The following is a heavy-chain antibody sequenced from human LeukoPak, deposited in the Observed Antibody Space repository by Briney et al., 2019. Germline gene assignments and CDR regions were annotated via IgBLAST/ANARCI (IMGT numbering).Heavy chain of an antibody. CDR2: ISSSSSYI. Sequence: GGSLRLSCAASGFTFSSYSMNWVRQAPGKGLEWVSSISSSSSYIYYADSVKGRFTISRDNAKKSLYLQMNSLRAEDTAVYYCAREDGGWLDYWGQGTLVTVSS. J-gene: IGHJ4*02. D-gene: IGHD6-19*01. CDR3: AREDGGWLDY. CDR1: GFTFSSYS. V-gene: IGHV3-21*01.